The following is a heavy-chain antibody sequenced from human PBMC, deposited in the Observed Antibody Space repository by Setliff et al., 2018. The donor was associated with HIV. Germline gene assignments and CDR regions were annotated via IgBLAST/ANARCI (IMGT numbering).Heavy chain of an antibody. J-gene: IGHJ4*02. CDR3: AKDRGQLWFSYFDY. V-gene: IGHV3-43*01. Sequence: GGSLRLSCAASGFTFDDYTMHWVRQAPGKGLEWVSLISWDGGSTYYADSVKGRFTISRDNSKNSLYLQMNSLRTEDTALYYCAKDRGQLWFSYFDYWGQGTLVTVSS. D-gene: IGHD5-18*01. CDR1: GFTFDDYT. CDR2: ISWDGGST.